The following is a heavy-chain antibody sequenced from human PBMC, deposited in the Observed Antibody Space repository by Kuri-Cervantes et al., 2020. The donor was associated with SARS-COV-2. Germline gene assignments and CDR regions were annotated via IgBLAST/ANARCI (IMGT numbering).Heavy chain of an antibody. Sequence: GGSLRLSCAASGFTFSSYWMSWVRQAPGKGLEWVANIKQDGSEKYYVDSVKGRFTISRDNAKNSLYLQMNSLRAEDTAVYYCARDAISPEVGQQPEYYFDYWGQGTLVTVSS. CDR3: ARDAISPEVGQQPEYYFDY. CDR2: IKQDGSEK. D-gene: IGHD6-13*01. V-gene: IGHV3-7*01. J-gene: IGHJ4*02. CDR1: GFTFSSYW.